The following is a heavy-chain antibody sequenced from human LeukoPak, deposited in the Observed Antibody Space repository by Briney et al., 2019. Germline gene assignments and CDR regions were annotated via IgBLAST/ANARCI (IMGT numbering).Heavy chain of an antibody. CDR3: ARLVGAGFDY. CDR2: IYTSGST. J-gene: IGHJ4*02. D-gene: IGHD1-26*01. Sequence: SETLSLTCTVSGGSISSYYWNWIRQPAGKGLEWIGRIYTSGSTNNNPPLKSRVTISVDTSKNQFSLKLRSVTAADTAVYYCARLVGAGFDYWGQGTLVTVSS. CDR1: GGSISSYY. V-gene: IGHV4-4*07.